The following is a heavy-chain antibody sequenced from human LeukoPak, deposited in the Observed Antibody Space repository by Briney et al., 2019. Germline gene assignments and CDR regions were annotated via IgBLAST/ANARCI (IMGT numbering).Heavy chain of an antibody. J-gene: IGHJ5*02. CDR1: GGSISSSNW. Sequence: SGTLSLTCAVSGGSISSSNWWSWVRQPPGNGLEWIGEIYHSGSTNYNPSLKSRVTISVDKSKNQFSLKLSSVTAADTAVYYCARDTHYYGSGSYFWFDPWGQGTLVTVSS. V-gene: IGHV4-4*02. CDR2: IYHSGST. CDR3: ARDTHYYGSGSYFWFDP. D-gene: IGHD3-10*01.